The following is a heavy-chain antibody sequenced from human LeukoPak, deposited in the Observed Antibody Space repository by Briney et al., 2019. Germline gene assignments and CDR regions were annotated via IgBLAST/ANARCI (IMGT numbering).Heavy chain of an antibody. CDR1: GGSISSSSYY. J-gene: IGHJ3*02. CDR2: IYYSGST. Sequence: SETLSLTCTVSGGSISSSSYYWGWIRQPPGKGLEWIGSIYYSGSTNYNPSLKSRVTISVDTSKNQFSLKLSSVTAADTAVYYCARDHRDAFDIWGQGTMVTVSS. V-gene: IGHV4-39*07. CDR3: ARDHRDAFDI.